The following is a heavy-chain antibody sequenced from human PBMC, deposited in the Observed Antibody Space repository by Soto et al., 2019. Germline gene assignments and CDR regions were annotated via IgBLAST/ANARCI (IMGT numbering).Heavy chain of an antibody. V-gene: IGHV3-30*18. J-gene: IGHJ6*02. Sequence: PGGSLRLSCAASGFTFSSYGMHWVRQAPGKGLEWVAVISYDGSNKYYADSVKGRFTISRDNSKNTLYLQMNSLRAEDTAVYYCAKDSSVAGTFIDYGMDFWGQGTTVPVSS. CDR3: AKDSSVAGTFIDYGMDF. CDR2: ISYDGSNK. CDR1: GFTFSSYG. D-gene: IGHD6-19*01.